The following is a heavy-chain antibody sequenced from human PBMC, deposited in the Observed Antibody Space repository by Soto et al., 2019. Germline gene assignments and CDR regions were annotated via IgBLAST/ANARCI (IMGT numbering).Heavy chain of an antibody. CDR2: IWYDGSNK. CDR3: ARDDIPYYYGSGSYYNVLGY. Sequence: QVQLVESGGGVVQPGRSLRLSCAASGFTFSSYGMHWVRQAPGKGLEWVAVIWYDGSNKYYADSVKGRYTISRDNSKNTLYLQMNSLRAEDTAVYYCARDDIPYYYGSGSYYNVLGYWGQGTLVTVSS. J-gene: IGHJ4*02. D-gene: IGHD3-10*01. CDR1: GFTFSSYG. V-gene: IGHV3-33*01.